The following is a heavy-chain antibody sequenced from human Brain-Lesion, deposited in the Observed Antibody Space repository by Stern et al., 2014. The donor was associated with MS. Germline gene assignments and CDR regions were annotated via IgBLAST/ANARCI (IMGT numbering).Heavy chain of an antibody. Sequence: QVQLQESGPGLVKPSETLSLTCTVAGGSVSSTSYAWAWIRQPPGKGLEWIGTIYYSGNTYYSPSLKRRPTASLETSKHPFSLQLRSVTAADTAVYYCAGEEDIRYCSGGSCTGNWFDPWGQGTLVTVSS. CDR1: GGSVSSTSYA. V-gene: IGHV4-39*01. CDR2: IYYSGNT. D-gene: IGHD2-15*01. CDR3: AGEEDIRYCSGGSCTGNWFDP. J-gene: IGHJ5*02.